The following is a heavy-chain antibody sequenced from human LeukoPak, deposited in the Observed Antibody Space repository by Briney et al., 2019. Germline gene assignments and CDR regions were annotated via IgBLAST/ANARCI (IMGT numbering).Heavy chain of an antibody. J-gene: IGHJ4*02. V-gene: IGHV3-49*03. CDR3: TRDRGAYNLYDY. CDR2: IRSKAYGETA. CDR1: GFTFGDYA. D-gene: IGHD1-1*01. Sequence: GGSLRLSCTASGFTFGDYAMSWIRQAPGKGLEWVGFIRSKAYGETADYAASVKGRFTISRDDSKAIAYLQMNSLKTEGTAVYHCTRDRGAYNLYDYWGQGTLVTVSS.